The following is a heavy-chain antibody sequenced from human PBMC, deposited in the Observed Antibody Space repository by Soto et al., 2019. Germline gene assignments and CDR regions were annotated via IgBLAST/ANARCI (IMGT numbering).Heavy chain of an antibody. J-gene: IGHJ6*02. CDR2: IYHSGST. CDR1: GGSISSTTW. CDR3: ATQGFYRMGV. Sequence: ETLSLTCAVVGGSISSTTWWSWVRQPPGKGLEWIGEIYHSGSTNYNPSLKSRVTISVDKSKNQFSLKLNSVTAADTAMFYCATQGFYRMGVWGRVTTVTVS. V-gene: IGHV4-4*02.